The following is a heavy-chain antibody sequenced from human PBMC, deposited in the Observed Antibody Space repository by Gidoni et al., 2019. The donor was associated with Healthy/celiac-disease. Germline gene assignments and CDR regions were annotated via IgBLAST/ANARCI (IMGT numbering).Heavy chain of an antibody. V-gene: IGHV6-1*01. CDR1: GDSVATNSAA. J-gene: IGHJ4*02. CDR3: AREEGKGIAAASKFDY. D-gene: IGHD6-13*01. CDR2: TYYRSKWYN. Sequence: QVQLQQSGPGLVKPPQTLSLTCAISGDSVATNSAAWNWSRQSPSRGLEWLGRTYYRSKWYNYYAVSVKSRITINPDTSKNQFSLQLNSVTPEDTAVYYCAREEGKGIAAASKFDYWGQGTLVTVSS.